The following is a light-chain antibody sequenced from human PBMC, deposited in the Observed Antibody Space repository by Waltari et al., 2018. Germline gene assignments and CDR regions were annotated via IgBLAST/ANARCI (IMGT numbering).Light chain of an antibody. CDR2: AAS. CDR3: QQYYSYLPT. CDR1: QGISSY. J-gene: IGKJ5*01. V-gene: IGKV1-8*01. Sequence: AIRMTQSPSSFSASTGDRVTITCRASQGISSYLAWYQQNPGKAPKLLIYAASTLQSGVPSRFSGSGSGTDFTLTISCLQSEDFATYYCQQYYSYLPTFGQGTRLEIK.